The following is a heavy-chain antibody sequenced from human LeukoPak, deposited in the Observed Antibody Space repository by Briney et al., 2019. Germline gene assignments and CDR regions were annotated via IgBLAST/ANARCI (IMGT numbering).Heavy chain of an antibody. D-gene: IGHD3-22*01. V-gene: IGHV3-48*03. CDR1: GFTFSSYE. CDR2: ISSSGNTI. Sequence: GGSLRLSCAASGFTFSSYEMNWVRQAPGKGLEWVSYISSSGNTIYYADSVKGRFTISRANAQNSMYLQMSSLRAEDTAVYYCARARTNYYYDSSGYYRDAFDIWCQGTMVTVSS. CDR3: ARARTNYYYDSSGYYRDAFDI. J-gene: IGHJ3*02.